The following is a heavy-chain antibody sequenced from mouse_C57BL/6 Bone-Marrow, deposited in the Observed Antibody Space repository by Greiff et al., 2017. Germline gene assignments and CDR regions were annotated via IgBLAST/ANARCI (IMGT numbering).Heavy chain of an antibody. Sequence: EVMLVESGGDLVKPGGSLKLSCAASGFTFSSSGMSWVRQTPDKRLEWVATISSGGSYTYYPDSVKGRFTISRDNAKNTLYLQMSSLKAEDTARYYCARHGDYYGSSYWYFDVWGTETTVTVSS. CDR3: ARHGDYYGSSYWYFDV. CDR2: ISSGGSYT. V-gene: IGHV5-6*01. D-gene: IGHD1-1*01. CDR1: GFTFSSSG. J-gene: IGHJ1*03.